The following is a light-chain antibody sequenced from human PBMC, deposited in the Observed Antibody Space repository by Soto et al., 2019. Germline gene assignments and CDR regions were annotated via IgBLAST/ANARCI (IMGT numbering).Light chain of an antibody. CDR2: SNN. Sequence: QSVVTQPPSASGTPGQRVTISCSGSTSNIGSNTVNWYQQLPGTAPKLLIFSNNQRPSGVPDRFSGYKSATSASLAISGLQYEDEADYYCAAWDDSLNAVVFGGGTKLTVL. CDR1: TSNIGSNT. J-gene: IGLJ2*01. CDR3: AAWDDSLNAVV. V-gene: IGLV1-44*01.